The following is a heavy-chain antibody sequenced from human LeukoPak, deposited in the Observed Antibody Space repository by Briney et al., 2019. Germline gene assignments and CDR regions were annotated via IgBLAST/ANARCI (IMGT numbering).Heavy chain of an antibody. D-gene: IGHD2-15*01. CDR3: ARKGVLLGYCSGGSCYSSWFDP. J-gene: IGHJ5*02. V-gene: IGHV4-34*01. CDR2: INHSGST. Sequence: SETLSLTCAVYGGSFSGYYWSWIRQPPGKGLEWIGEINHSGSTNYNPSPKSRVTISVDTSKNQFSLKLSSVTAADTAVYYCARKGVLLGYCSGGSCYSSWFDPWGQGTLVTVSS. CDR1: GGSFSGYY.